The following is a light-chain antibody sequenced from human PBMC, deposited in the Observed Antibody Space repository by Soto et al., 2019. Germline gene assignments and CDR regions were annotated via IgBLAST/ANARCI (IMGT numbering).Light chain of an antibody. V-gene: IGKV3-20*01. J-gene: IGKJ1*01. CDR2: DAS. CDR1: QSVSSND. CDR3: QQYGGSPGT. Sequence: EIVLTPSPATLSLSPGERATLSCRASQSVSSNDLAWYQQRPGQAPRLLIYDASSRDTGVPDRFSGSGSGTEFTLTISRLEPEDFAVYYCQQYGGSPGTLGQGTKVDIK.